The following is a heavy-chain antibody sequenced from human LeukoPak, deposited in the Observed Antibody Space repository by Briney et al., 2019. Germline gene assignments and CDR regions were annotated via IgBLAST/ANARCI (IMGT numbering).Heavy chain of an antibody. Sequence: SVKGRFTISRDNTKNSLYLQLSSLKAEDTAVYYCGTDPFSGSYYGGDAFAIWGHGTMVTVSS. J-gene: IGHJ3*02. D-gene: IGHD1-26*01. CDR3: GTDPFSGSYYGGDAFAI. V-gene: IGHV3-21*01.